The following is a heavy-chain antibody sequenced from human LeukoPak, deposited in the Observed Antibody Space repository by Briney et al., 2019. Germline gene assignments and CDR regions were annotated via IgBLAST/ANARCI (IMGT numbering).Heavy chain of an antibody. CDR3: ARDYSGSGSYSAFDL. Sequence: GGSLRLSCAASGFTVSSNYMTWVRQAPGKGLEWVSVIYNAGLTYYAASAKGRFTISRDNSKNTLYLQMNSLRAEDTAVYYCARDYSGSGSYSAFDLWGQGTMATVSS. D-gene: IGHD3-10*01. CDR1: GFTVSSNY. V-gene: IGHV3-53*05. J-gene: IGHJ3*01. CDR2: IYNAGLT.